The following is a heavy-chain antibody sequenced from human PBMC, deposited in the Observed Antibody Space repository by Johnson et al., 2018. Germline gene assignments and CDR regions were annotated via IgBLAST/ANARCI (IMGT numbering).Heavy chain of an antibody. CDR3: AKVSVPYYYGSGRYSYYYMDV. Sequence: VQLVESGGGVVQPGRSLRLSCAASGFTFDDYAIHWVRQAPGKGLEWVSLISWDGGSTYYADSVKGGFTISRDNSKNSLYLQMNSLRAEETALYYGAKVSVPYYYGSGRYSYYYMDVWGKGTTVTVS. V-gene: IGHV3-43D*03. CDR1: GFTFDDYA. D-gene: IGHD3-10*01. CDR2: ISWDGGST. J-gene: IGHJ6*03.